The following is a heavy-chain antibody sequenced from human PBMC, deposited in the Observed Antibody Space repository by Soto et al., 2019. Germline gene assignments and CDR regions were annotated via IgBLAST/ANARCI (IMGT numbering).Heavy chain of an antibody. J-gene: IGHJ4*02. CDR3: ARVGVKQWLALVAGGDY. Sequence: GASVKVSCKASGYTFTSYGISWVRQAPGQGLEWMGWISAYNGNTNYAQKLQGRVTMTTDTSTSTAYMELRSLRSDDTAVYYCARVGVKQWLALVAGGDYWGQGTLVTVSS. CDR1: GYTFTSYG. D-gene: IGHD6-19*01. V-gene: IGHV1-18*01. CDR2: ISAYNGNT.